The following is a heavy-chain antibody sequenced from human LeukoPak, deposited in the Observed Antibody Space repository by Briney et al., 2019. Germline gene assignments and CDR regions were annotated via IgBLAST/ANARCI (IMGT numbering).Heavy chain of an antibody. CDR1: GFTFSSYS. CDR2: ISSSSSYI. CDR3: ARQTRIVVVPAAQDY. Sequence: PGGSLRLSCAASGFTFSSYSMNWVRQAPGKGLEWVSSISSSSSYIYYADSVKGRFTISRDNAKNSLYLQMNSLRAEDTAVYYCARQTRIVVVPAAQDYWGQGTLVAVSS. D-gene: IGHD2-2*01. J-gene: IGHJ4*02. V-gene: IGHV3-21*01.